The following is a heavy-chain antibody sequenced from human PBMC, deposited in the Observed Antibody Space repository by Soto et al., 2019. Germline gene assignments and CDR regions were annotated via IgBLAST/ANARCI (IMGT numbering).Heavy chain of an antibody. Sequence: GASVKVSCKASGNAFTWFKINWVRQAPGQRLDWMGWINAGNGNTKYSQKFQGRVTFTRDTSANTAYMELSSLISEDTAVYYCARPKDYDDCLDLWGQGTLVTVSS. CDR3: ARPKDYDDCLDL. CDR1: GNAFTWFK. CDR2: INAGNGNT. D-gene: IGHD3-22*01. V-gene: IGHV1-3*01. J-gene: IGHJ4*02.